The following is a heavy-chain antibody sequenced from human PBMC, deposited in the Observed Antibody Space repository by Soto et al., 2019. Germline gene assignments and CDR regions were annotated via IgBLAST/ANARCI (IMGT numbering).Heavy chain of an antibody. V-gene: IGHV1-18*01. D-gene: IGHD3-10*01. J-gene: IGHJ6*02. CDR1: GYTFTSYG. CDR2: ISAYNGNT. Sequence: QVQLVQSGAEVKKPGASVKVSCKASGYTFTSYGISWVRQAPGQGLEWMGWISAYNGNTNYAQKLQGRVTMTTDTSTSTAYMELRSLRSDDTAVYYCAREISRSDKWFGELLENYYYYYGMDVWGQGTTVTVSS. CDR3: AREISRSDKWFGELLENYYYYYGMDV.